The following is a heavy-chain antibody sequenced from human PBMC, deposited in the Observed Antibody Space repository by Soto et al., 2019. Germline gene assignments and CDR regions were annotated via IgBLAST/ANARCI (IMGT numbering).Heavy chain of an antibody. CDR1: GFTFSSYW. Sequence: EVQLVESGGGLVQPGGSLRLSCAASGFTFSSYWMSWVRQAPGKGLEWVANIKQDGGEKYYVDSVKGRFTISRDNAKNSLYLQMNRLRAEDTAVYYCGRDLRDWDSGSYSYDYWGQGTLVTVSS. J-gene: IGHJ4*02. CDR2: IKQDGGEK. D-gene: IGHD1-26*01. V-gene: IGHV3-7*04. CDR3: GRDLRDWDSGSYSYDY.